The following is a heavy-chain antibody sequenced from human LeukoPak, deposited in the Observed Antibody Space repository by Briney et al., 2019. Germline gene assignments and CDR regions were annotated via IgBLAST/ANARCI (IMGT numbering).Heavy chain of an antibody. V-gene: IGHV3-21*01. CDR2: ISSSSSYI. D-gene: IGHD3-10*01. CDR3: ARFGELLSTPFDY. CDR1: GFTFSSYS. J-gene: IGHJ4*02. Sequence: GGSLRLSCAASGFTFSSYSMSWVRQAPGKGLEWVSSISSSSSYIYYADSVKGRFTISRDNAKNSLYLQMNSLRAEDTAVYYCARFGELLSTPFDYWGQGTLVTVSS.